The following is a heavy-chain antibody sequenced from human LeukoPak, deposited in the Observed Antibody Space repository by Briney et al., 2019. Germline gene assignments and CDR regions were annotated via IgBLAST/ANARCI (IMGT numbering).Heavy chain of an antibody. CDR1: GYTFTSYD. V-gene: IGHV1-8*01. D-gene: IGHD2-15*01. CDR3: ARAVVVVVAATQRPRTGWFDP. CDR2: MNPNSGNT. Sequence: ASVKVSCNASGYTFTSYDINWVREATGQGLEWMGWMNPNSGNTGYAQKFQGRVTMTRNTSISTAYMELSSLRSEDTAVYYCARAVVVVVAATQRPRTGWFDPWGQGTLVTVSS. J-gene: IGHJ5*02.